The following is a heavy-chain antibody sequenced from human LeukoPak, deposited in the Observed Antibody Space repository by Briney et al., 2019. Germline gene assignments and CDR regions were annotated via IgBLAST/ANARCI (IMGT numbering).Heavy chain of an antibody. Sequence: SETLSLTCAVYGGSFSGYYWSWIRQPPGKGPEWIGEINHSGSTNYNPSLKSRVTISVDTSKNQFSLKLTSVTAADTAVYYCARHLLYSGSYSDAFDIWGQGTMVTVSS. CDR1: GGSFSGYY. CDR3: ARHLLYSGSYSDAFDI. J-gene: IGHJ3*02. V-gene: IGHV4-34*01. D-gene: IGHD1-26*01. CDR2: INHSGST.